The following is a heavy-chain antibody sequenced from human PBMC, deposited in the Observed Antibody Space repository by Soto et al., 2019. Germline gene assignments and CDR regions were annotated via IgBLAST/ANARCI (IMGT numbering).Heavy chain of an antibody. V-gene: IGHV3-23*01. D-gene: IGHD6-13*01. CDR2: ISGSGGST. Sequence: AGGSVRLSCAASGFTFSSYAMSWVRQAPGKGLEWVSAISGSGGSTYYADSVKGRFTISRDNSKNTLYLQMNSLRAEDTAVYYCAKSSGVAGLSAFDIWGQGTMVTVSS. CDR3: AKSSGVAGLSAFDI. J-gene: IGHJ3*02. CDR1: GFTFSSYA.